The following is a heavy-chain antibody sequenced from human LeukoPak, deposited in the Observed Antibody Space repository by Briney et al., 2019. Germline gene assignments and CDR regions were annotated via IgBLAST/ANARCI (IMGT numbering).Heavy chain of an antibody. D-gene: IGHD5-18*01. J-gene: IGHJ6*03. CDR1: GFTFSTYG. Sequence: GGSLRLSCAASGFTFSTYGMSWVRQAPGKGLEWVAFIRFDGSNRYYADSVRGRFTISRDNSKNTLYLQMNSLRAEDTAVYYCAKDQGRIQLWLHRRFNYMDVWGKGTTVTISS. V-gene: IGHV3-30*02. CDR3: AKDQGRIQLWLHRRFNYMDV. CDR2: IRFDGSNR.